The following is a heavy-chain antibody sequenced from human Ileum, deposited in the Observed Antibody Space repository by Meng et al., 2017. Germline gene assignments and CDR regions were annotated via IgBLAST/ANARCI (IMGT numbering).Heavy chain of an antibody. V-gene: IGHV3-15*01. J-gene: IGHJ4*02. CDR2: IKSKPDGETT. Sequence: VQLVEAGGGLVKPGGFLRLSCEGTGFTFTNAWMTWVRQVPGKRLEWVGRIKSKPDGETTDYAAPVKGRFIISRDDSKNTVYLQMNSLKTEDTAVYYCTGHIDYWGQGTLVTVSS. CDR1: GFTFTNAW. CDR3: TGHIDY.